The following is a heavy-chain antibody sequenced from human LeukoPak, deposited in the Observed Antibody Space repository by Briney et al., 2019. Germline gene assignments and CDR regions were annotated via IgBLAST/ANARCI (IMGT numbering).Heavy chain of an antibody. V-gene: IGHV4-59*08. CDR2: IYSTGST. D-gene: IGHD2-2*03. CDR3: ARHGSRMSPFTI. Sequence: PSETLSLTCTVSGGSISSYYWSWLRQSPGKGLEWLGYIYSTGSTNHNPFLKSRVNISLGTSKNQFSLNLTSVTAADTAFYYCARHGSRMSPFTIWGQGTVVTVSS. J-gene: IGHJ3*02. CDR1: GGSISSYY.